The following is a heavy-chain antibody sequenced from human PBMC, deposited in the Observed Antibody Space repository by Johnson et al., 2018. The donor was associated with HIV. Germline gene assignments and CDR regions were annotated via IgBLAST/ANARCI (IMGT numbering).Heavy chain of an antibody. CDR1: GFTVSSYD. V-gene: IGHV3-30*03. Sequence: QVQLVESGGGVVQPGRSLRLSCAASGFTVSSYDMHWVRQAPGKGLEWVALISYDGSNKYHADSVKGRFTISRDNSKNTLYLQMNSLRPEDTAAYYCATIAAQGAAFDMWGQGTKVTVSS. D-gene: IGHD6-25*01. J-gene: IGHJ3*02. CDR3: ATIAAQGAAFDM. CDR2: ISYDGSNK.